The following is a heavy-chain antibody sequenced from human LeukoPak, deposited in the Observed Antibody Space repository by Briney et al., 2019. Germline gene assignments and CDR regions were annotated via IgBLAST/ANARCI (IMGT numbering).Heavy chain of an antibody. V-gene: IGHV3-21*01. CDR3: AREAGPPEPFDY. Sequence: GGSLRLSCAASGFTFSSYSMNWVRQAPGKGLEWVSSISSSSSYIYYADSVKGRFTISRDNAKNSLYLQMNSLRAEDTAVYYRAREAGPPEPFDYWGQGTLVTVSS. CDR2: ISSSSSYI. D-gene: IGHD1-14*01. CDR1: GFTFSSYS. J-gene: IGHJ4*02.